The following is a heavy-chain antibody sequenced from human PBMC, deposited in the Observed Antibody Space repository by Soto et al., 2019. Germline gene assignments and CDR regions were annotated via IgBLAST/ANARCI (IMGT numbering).Heavy chain of an antibody. J-gene: IGHJ6*02. V-gene: IGHV3-30*18. CDR3: AQDRSGSYPFYYGMDV. Sequence: GSLRLSCAAPGLTFHRHGMHWVRQAPGKGLEWVAVISFDGLKKYYADSVKGRLTISRDNSNTTLFLQMNTLRPEDTAVYYCAQDRSGSYPFYYGMDVWGQGTTVTISS. D-gene: IGHD1-26*01. CDR2: ISFDGLKK. CDR1: GLTFHRHG.